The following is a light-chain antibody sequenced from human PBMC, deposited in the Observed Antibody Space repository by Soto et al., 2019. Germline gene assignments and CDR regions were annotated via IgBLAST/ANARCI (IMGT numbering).Light chain of an antibody. CDR3: CSYTGSRTLL. CDR2: EVS. CDR1: SRDVGGSNY. V-gene: IGLV2-14*01. Sequence: QSALIQPASVSGSPGQSITISCTGTSRDVGGSNYVSWYQHHPHRAPKLLIYEVSYRPSGVSSRFSGSKSGNTASLTISGLHAEDEADYYCCSYTGSRTLLFGGGTKLTVL. J-gene: IGLJ2*01.